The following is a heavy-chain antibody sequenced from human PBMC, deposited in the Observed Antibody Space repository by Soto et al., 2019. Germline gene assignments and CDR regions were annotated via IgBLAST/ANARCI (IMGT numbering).Heavy chain of an antibody. CDR1: GFTFSSYW. CDR2: INSDGSTT. J-gene: IGHJ4*02. Sequence: EVQLVESGGGLVQPGGSLRLSCAASGFTFSSYWMHWVRQVPGKGLVWVSRINSDGSTTRYADSVKGRFTSSRDNANNTLYLQMNSLRAEDTAVYYCARDTMATDPFDYWGQGTLVTVSS. D-gene: IGHD5-12*01. V-gene: IGHV3-74*01. CDR3: ARDTMATDPFDY.